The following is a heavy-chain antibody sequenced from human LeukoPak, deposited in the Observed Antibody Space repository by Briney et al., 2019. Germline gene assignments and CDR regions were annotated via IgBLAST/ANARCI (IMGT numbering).Heavy chain of an antibody. V-gene: IGHV1-2*02. CDR2: INPNSGNT. Sequence: GASVQVSCKTSGYIFTGYWIHWVRQAPGQGLEWMGFINPNSGNTNYAQKFQGRVTMTRDMSISTAYSELSSLTSDDTAVYYCAREMRPATTTLVAYWGQGTLVTVSS. D-gene: IGHD1-1*01. J-gene: IGHJ4*02. CDR3: AREMRPATTTLVAY. CDR1: GYIFTGYW.